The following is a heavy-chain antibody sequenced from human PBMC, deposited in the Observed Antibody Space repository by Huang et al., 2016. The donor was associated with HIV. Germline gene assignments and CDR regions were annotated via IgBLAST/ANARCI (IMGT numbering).Heavy chain of an antibody. J-gene: IGHJ3*02. D-gene: IGHD3-10*01. Sequence: EVQLVESGGGLAQPGGSLRLSYAVSGFTFSRRTMNWVRQAPGKGLEWVSYISSSGGYMFYADSVKGRFTISRDNAKNSLYLQMNSLRAEDTAVYFCARFGSYYYGSGSYLDAFDIWGQGTMVTVSS. V-gene: IGHV3-48*01. CDR2: ISSSGGYM. CDR3: ARFGSYYYGSGSYLDAFDI. CDR1: GFTFSRRT.